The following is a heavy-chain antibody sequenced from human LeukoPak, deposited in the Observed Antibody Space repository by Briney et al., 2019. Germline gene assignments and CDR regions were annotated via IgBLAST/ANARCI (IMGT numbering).Heavy chain of an antibody. CDR2: MNPNSGGT. J-gene: IGHJ3*01. Sequence: GASVKVSCKASGYIFSDYYLHWVRQAPGQGLEWMGWMNPNSGGTNYAQKFQGRITMTGDTSTAYLELSRLRSDATAVYYCARDLGSTVIVGGDAFDLWGQGTMVTVSS. V-gene: IGHV1-2*02. CDR1: GYIFSDYY. CDR3: ARDLGSTVIVGGDAFDL. D-gene: IGHD2/OR15-2a*01.